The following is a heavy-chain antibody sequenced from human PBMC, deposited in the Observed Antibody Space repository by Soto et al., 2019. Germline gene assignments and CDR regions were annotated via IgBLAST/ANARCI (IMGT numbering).Heavy chain of an antibody. CDR3: ARRLVQDAFVI. V-gene: IGHV3-21*01. CDR1: GFTFSSYS. D-gene: IGHD6-19*01. CDR2: ISSSSSYI. Sequence: EVQLVESGGSLVKPGGSLRLSCAASGFTFSSYSMNWVRQAPGKGLEWVSSISSSSSYIYYADSVKGRFTISRDNAKNSLYPQMNSLRAEDTAVYYCARRLVQDAFVIWGQGTMVTVSS. J-gene: IGHJ3*02.